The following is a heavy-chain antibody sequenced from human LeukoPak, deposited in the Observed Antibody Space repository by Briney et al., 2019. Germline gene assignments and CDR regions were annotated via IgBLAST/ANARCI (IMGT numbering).Heavy chain of an antibody. CDR2: IYPRDGST. CDR1: GYTFTSSA. CDR3: ARDQEGFDY. Sequence: GASVKVSCKASGYTFTSSAMNWVRQAPGQGLEWMGMIYPRDGSTSYAQRFQDRVTVTRDTSTSTVRMELSGLRSEDTAVYYCARDQEGFDYWGQGTLVTVSS. J-gene: IGHJ4*02. V-gene: IGHV1-46*01.